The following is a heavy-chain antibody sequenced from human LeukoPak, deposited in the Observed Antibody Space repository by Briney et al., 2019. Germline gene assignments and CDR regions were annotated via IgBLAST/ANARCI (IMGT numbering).Heavy chain of an antibody. D-gene: IGHD3-3*01. V-gene: IGHV1-3*03. J-gene: IGHJ4*02. CDR3: ARTKYDFWSGYDY. CDR1: GYTFTDYA. CDR2: INAGNDNT. Sequence: ASVKVSCKASGYTFTDYAMHWVRQAPGQRLEWMGWINAGNDNTRYSQEFQGRVTITRDTSASTAYMELSSLRSEDMAVYYCARTKYDFWSGYDYWGQGTLVTVSS.